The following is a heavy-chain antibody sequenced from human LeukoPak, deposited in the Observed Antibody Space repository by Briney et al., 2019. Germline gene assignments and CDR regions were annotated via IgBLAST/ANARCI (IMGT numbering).Heavy chain of an antibody. CDR1: GYTFTVYY. J-gene: IGHJ4*02. V-gene: IGHV1-2*02. CDR3: AREYYYGSGSYLDY. D-gene: IGHD3-10*01. CDR2: INPNSGGT. Sequence: GASVTVSCTASGYTFTVYYMHWVRQAPGQGLEWMGWINPNSGGTNYAQKFQGRVTMTRDTSISTAYMELSRLRSDDTAVYYCAREYYYGSGSYLDYWGQGTLVTVSS.